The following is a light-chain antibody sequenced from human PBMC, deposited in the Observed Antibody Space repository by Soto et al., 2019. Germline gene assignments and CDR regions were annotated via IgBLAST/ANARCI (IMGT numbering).Light chain of an antibody. Sequence: EVVMTQSPVTLSVSPVGGGTLSCMASQSVSSNLAWYQQKPGQAPRLLIYGASTRATGIPARFSGSGSGTEFTLTISSLQSEDFAVYYCQQYNKWPGTFGQGTKVDIK. CDR1: QSVSSN. J-gene: IGKJ1*01. V-gene: IGKV3-15*01. CDR2: GAS. CDR3: QQYNKWPGT.